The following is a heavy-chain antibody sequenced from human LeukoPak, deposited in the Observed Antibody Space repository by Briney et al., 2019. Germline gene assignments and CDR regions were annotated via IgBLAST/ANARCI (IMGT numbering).Heavy chain of an antibody. J-gene: IGHJ4*02. CDR1: GFTFSSYA. D-gene: IGHD3-9*01. CDR2: IKQDGSEK. Sequence: GRSLRLSCAASGFTFSSYAMHWVRQAPGKGLEWVANIKQDGSEKKYLDSVKGRFTISRDNAKNSMYLQMNSLRAEDTAVYYCARDEIYYDILTGYRHFDYWGQGTLVTVFS. V-gene: IGHV3-7*01. CDR3: ARDEIYYDILTGYRHFDY.